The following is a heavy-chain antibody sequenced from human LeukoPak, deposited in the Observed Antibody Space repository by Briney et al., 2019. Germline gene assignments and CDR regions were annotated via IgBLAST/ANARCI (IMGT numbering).Heavy chain of an antibody. CDR3: AKDEAARPGLGFDY. Sequence: PGGSLRLSCAASGFTFSSYAMSWVRQAPGKGLEWVSAISGSGGSTYYADSVKGRFTISRDNSKNALYLQMNSLRAEDTAVYYCAKDEAARPGLGFDYWGQGTLVTVSS. CDR2: ISGSGGST. J-gene: IGHJ4*02. D-gene: IGHD6-6*01. CDR1: GFTFSSYA. V-gene: IGHV3-23*01.